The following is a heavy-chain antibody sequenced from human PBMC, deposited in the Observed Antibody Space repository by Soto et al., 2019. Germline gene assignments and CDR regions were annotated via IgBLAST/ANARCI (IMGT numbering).Heavy chain of an antibody. Sequence: QVQLVQSGAEVKKPGSSVKVSCKASGGTFSSYAISWVRQAPGQGFEWMGGIIPIFGTANYAQKFQGRVTITADESTSTAYMELSSLRSEDTAVYYCARNYGDSGSKNYWFDPWGQGTLVTVSS. D-gene: IGHD4-17*01. V-gene: IGHV1-69*01. CDR2: IIPIFGTA. J-gene: IGHJ5*02. CDR1: GGTFSSYA. CDR3: ARNYGDSGSKNYWFDP.